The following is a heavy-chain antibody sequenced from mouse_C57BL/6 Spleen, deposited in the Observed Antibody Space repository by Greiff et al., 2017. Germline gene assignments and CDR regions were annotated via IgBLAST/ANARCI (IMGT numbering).Heavy chain of an antibody. D-gene: IGHD2-3*01. J-gene: IGHJ1*03. CDR2: ISYSGST. CDR1: GYSITSDY. Sequence: EVQLQQSGPGLAKPSQTLSLTCSVTGYSITSDYWNWIRKFPGNKLEYMGYISYSGSTYYNPSLKSRISITRETSKNQYYLQLNSVTTEDTATYYCARSSPLYDGYLYWYFDVWGTGTTVTVSS. CDR3: ARSSPLYDGYLYWYFDV. V-gene: IGHV3-8*01.